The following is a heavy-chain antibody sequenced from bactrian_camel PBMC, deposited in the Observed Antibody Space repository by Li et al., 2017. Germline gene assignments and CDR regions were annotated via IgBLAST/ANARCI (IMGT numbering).Heavy chain of an antibody. CDR2: ITASGRST. D-gene: IGHD1*01. V-gene: IGHV3S1*01. CDR1: GFTFSGSD. Sequence: HVQLVESGGGLVQPGGSLTLSCAASGFTFSGSDMKWLRQAPGKGLEWVSVITASGRSTDYAESVKGRFTISRDNAKSTLYLQLSNVGPGDTATYYCAKAFYALSESYHVKGQGTQVTVS. J-gene: IGHJ4*01.